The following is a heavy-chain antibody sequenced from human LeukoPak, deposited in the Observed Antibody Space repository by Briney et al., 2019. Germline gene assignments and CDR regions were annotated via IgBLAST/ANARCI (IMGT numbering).Heavy chain of an antibody. V-gene: IGHV4-59*01. Sequence: PSETLSLTCTVSGGSISSYYWSWIRQPPGKGLEWIGYIYYSGSTNYNPSLKSRVTISVDTSKNQFSLKLSSVTAADTAVYYCARGGPVLTLDDWYFDLWGRGTLVTVSS. D-gene: IGHD1-1*01. CDR3: ARGGPVLTLDDWYFDL. J-gene: IGHJ2*01. CDR2: IYYSGST. CDR1: GGSISSYY.